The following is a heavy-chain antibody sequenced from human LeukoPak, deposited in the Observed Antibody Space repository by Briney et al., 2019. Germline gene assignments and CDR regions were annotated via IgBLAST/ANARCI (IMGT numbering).Heavy chain of an antibody. CDR3: AGSGSKGYTTAFDI. D-gene: IGHD2-2*02. CDR1: GFTFSSYA. J-gene: IGHJ3*02. Sequence: PGGSLRLSCAASGFTFSSYAMSWVRQAPGKGLEWVSAIYSGGSTYYADSVKGRFTISRDNSKNTLYLQMNSLRAEDTAVYYCAGSGSKGYTTAFDIWGQGTMVTVSS. V-gene: IGHV3-66*01. CDR2: IYSGGST.